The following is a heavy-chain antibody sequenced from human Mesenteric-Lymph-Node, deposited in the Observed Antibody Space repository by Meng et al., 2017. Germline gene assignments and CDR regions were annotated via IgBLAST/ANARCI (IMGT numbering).Heavy chain of an antibody. CDR2: ISSGNII. J-gene: IGHJ4*02. CDR3: AREAVAGNFDY. V-gene: IGHV3-48*04. D-gene: IGHD6-19*01. CDR1: GFTFSSYA. Sequence: GGSLRLSCAASGFTFSSYAMHWVRQAPGKGLEWVSYISSGNIIYYADSVKGRFTISRDNAKNSLYLQMNSLRAEDTAVYYCAREAVAGNFDYWGQGTLVTVSS.